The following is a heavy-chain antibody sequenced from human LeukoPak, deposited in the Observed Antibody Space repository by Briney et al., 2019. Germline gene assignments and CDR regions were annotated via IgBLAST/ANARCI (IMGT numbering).Heavy chain of an antibody. V-gene: IGHV4-59*01. Sequence: SETLSLTCTVSGGSISSYYWSWIRQPPGKGLEWIGYIYYSGSTNYNPSLKSRVTISVDTSKNQFSLKLSSVTAADTAVYYCARDSPPGGAHYYYYMDVWGKGTTVTVSS. D-gene: IGHD3-10*01. CDR1: GGSISSYY. J-gene: IGHJ6*03. CDR2: IYYSGST. CDR3: ARDSPPGGAHYYYYMDV.